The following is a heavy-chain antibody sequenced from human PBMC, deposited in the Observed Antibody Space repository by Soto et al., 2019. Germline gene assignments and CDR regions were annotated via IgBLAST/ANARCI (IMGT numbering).Heavy chain of an antibody. J-gene: IGHJ4*02. CDR2: INPSAGRK. D-gene: IGHD1-26*01. CDR3: ARDGDLVGAIYFDY. V-gene: IGHV1-46*02. CDR1: GFTFNRNY. Sequence: AASVEGSCTASGFTFNRNYMHWVPQAPGLGLEWIGIINPSAGRKSYAQKFQGRVTMTRVTSTSTVYMELSSVRSEYTAVYYCARDGDLVGAIYFDYWGQGTLVTVSS.